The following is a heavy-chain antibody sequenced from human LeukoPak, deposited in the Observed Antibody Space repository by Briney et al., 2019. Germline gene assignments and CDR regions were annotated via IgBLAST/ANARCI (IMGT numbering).Heavy chain of an antibody. CDR1: GFTFSSYS. Sequence: GGSLRLSCAASGFTFSSYSMNWVRQAPGKGLEWVSYISSSSSTIYYADSVKGRFTISRDNAKNSLYLQMNSLRAEDTAVYYCATENYVWGSYPRLGGMDVWGQGTTVTVSS. CDR2: ISSSSSTI. CDR3: ATENYVWGSYPRLGGMDV. D-gene: IGHD3-16*01. J-gene: IGHJ6*02. V-gene: IGHV3-48*04.